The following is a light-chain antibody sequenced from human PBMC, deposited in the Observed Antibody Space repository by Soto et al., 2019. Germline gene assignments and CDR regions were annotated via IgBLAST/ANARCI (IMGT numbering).Light chain of an antibody. J-gene: IGLJ3*02. V-gene: IGLV4-69*01. Sequence: QSVLTQSPSVSASLGASVKLTCTLSSGHSNYAIAWHQQQPEKGPRYLMKVNNDGSHSKGDGIPDRFSGSSSGAERYLTISSLQSEDEADYYCQTWGTGIQVFGGGTKLTVL. CDR3: QTWGTGIQV. CDR2: VNNDGSH. CDR1: SGHSNYA.